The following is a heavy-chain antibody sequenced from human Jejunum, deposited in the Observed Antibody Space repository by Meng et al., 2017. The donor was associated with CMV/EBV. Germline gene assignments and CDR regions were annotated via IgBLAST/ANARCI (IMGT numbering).Heavy chain of an antibody. CDR1: FRSYA. D-gene: IGHD2-2*01. CDR2: IGPTGRDT. CDR3: AKDLGGYCSSTTCYLDD. J-gene: IGHJ4*02. V-gene: IGHV3-23*01. Sequence: FRSYAMNWVRQAPGKGLEWVSSIGPTGRDTFYTDSVKGRFTISRDNSKNMVYLQMNSLGAEDTALYYCAKDLGGYCSSTTCYLDDWGQGTLGTVSS.